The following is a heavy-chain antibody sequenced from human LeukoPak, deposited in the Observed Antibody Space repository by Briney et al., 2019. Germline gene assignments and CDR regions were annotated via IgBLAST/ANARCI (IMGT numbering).Heavy chain of an antibody. CDR2: INPNSGGT. CDR3: ARAVYSSSWYDY. V-gene: IGHV1-2*06. CDR1: GYTFTGYY. Sequence: GASVKVSCKASGYTFTGYYMYWVRQAPGQGLEWMGRINPNSGGTNYAQKFQGRVTMTRDTSISTAYMELSRLRSDDTAVYYCARAVYSSSWYDYWGQGTLVTVSS. J-gene: IGHJ4*02. D-gene: IGHD6-13*01.